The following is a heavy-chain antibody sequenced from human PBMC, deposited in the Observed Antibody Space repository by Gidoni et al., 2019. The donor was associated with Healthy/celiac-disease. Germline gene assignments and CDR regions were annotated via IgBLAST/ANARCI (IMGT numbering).Heavy chain of an antibody. CDR3: AKDYYLYCSSTSCSGT. CDR1: GFTFSSYA. J-gene: IGHJ5*02. Sequence: EVQLLESGGGLVQPGGSLRLSCAASGFTFSSYAMSWVRQAPGKGLEWVPAISGSGGSTYYADSVKGRFTISRDNSKNTLYLQMNSLRAEDTAVYYCAKDYYLYCSSTSCSGTWGQGTLVTVSS. CDR2: ISGSGGST. V-gene: IGHV3-23*01. D-gene: IGHD2-2*01.